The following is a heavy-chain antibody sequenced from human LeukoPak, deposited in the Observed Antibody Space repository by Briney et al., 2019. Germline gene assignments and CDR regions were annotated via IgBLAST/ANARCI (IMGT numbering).Heavy chain of an antibody. J-gene: IGHJ4*02. D-gene: IGHD3-3*01. Sequence: PGGSLRLSCAASGFTFSSYGMHWLRQAPGKGLEGVGVIWYDGSNKYYADSVKGRFTISRDNSKNTLYLQMNSLRAEDTAVYYCAKEFSRYWSGYYDYWGQGTLVTVSS. V-gene: IGHV3-33*06. CDR1: GFTFSSYG. CDR3: AKEFSRYWSGYYDY. CDR2: IWYDGSNK.